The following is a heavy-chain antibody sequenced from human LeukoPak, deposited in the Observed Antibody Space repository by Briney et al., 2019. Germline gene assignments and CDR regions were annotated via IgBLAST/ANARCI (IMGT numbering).Heavy chain of an antibody. CDR2: MNPNSGNT. J-gene: IGHJ4*02. D-gene: IGHD5-12*01. CDR3: ARGGSLGYSGYDWGFDY. V-gene: IGHV1-8*03. CDR1: GYTFTSYD. Sequence: ASVMVSCKASGYTFTSYDINWVRQATGQGLEWMGWMNPNSGNTGYAQKFQGRVTITRNTSISTAYMELSSLRSEDTAVYYCARGGSLGYSGYDWGFDYWGQGTLDTVSS.